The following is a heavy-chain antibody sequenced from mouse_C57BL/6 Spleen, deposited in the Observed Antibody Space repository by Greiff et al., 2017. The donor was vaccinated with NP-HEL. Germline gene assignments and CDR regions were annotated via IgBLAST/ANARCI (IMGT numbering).Heavy chain of an antibody. D-gene: IGHD1-1*01. CDR1: GYTFTDYY. J-gene: IGHJ4*01. V-gene: IGHV1-19*01. CDR2: INPYNGGT. CDR3: ARRATVVARDYAMDD. Sequence: VQLQQSGPVLVKPGASVKMSCKASGYTFTDYYMNWVKQSHGKSLEWIGVINPYNGGTSYNQKFKGKATLPVDKSSSTASMELNRLTSEDSAVYYGARRATVVARDYAMDDWGQRTSVTVSS.